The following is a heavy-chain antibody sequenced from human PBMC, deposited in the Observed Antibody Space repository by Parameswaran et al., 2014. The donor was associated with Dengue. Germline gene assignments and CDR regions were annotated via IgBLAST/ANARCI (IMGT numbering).Heavy chain of an antibody. J-gene: IGHJ6*02. D-gene: IGHD2-2*01. CDR2: ISYDGSRK. Sequence: WIRQPPGKGLEWVAVISYDGSRKDYADSVKGRFTISRDNIKNKMFLQMNSLRAEDTAVYYCARGSSSTSSDYYYGMDVWGQGTTVTVSS. V-gene: IGHV3-30-3*01. CDR3: ARGSSSTSSDYYYGMDV.